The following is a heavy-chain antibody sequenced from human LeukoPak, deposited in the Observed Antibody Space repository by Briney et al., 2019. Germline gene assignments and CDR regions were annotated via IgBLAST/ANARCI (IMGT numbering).Heavy chain of an antibody. V-gene: IGHV3-23*01. D-gene: IGHD4-17*01. J-gene: IGHJ5*01. CDR2: IDRSGGGT. CDR3: ARGSHGEHDS. CDR1: GFSFNIYA. Sequence: GGSLRLSCAASGFSFNIYAMSWVRQAPGKGLEWVAAIDRSGGGTSYADSVKGRFTISKDNSKNTLYLQINSLRVDDTAIYYCARGSHGEHDSWGQGTLVTVSS.